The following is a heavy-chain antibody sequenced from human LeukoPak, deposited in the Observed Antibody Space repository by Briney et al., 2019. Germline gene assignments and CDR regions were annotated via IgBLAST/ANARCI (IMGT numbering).Heavy chain of an antibody. V-gene: IGHV4-39*01. J-gene: IGHJ4*02. Sequence: PAETLSLTCTVSGGSISSTTYHWAWIRQPPGRGLEWIGSDSYTGNTYYNPSLQSRVTLSVDTSKNHLSLTLTSVTAADTSVYYCARHDCTDGVCFMDFDYWGQGTLVTASS. CDR1: GGSISSTTYH. D-gene: IGHD2-8*01. CDR3: ARHDCTDGVCFMDFDY. CDR2: DSYTGNT.